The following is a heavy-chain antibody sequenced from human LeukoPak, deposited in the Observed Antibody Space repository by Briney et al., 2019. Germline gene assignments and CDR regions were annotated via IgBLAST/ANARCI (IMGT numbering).Heavy chain of an antibody. D-gene: IGHD3-16*02. CDR1: GYSISSGYY. CDR2: IYHSGST. J-gene: IGHJ4*02. V-gene: IGHV4-38-2*01. Sequence: SETLSLTCAVSGYSISSGYYWGWIRQPPGKGLGWIGSIYHSGSTYYNPSLKSRVTISVDTSKNQFSLKLSSVTAADTAVYYCARLRITFGGVIAHGDYWGQGTLVTVSS. CDR3: ARLRITFGGVIAHGDY.